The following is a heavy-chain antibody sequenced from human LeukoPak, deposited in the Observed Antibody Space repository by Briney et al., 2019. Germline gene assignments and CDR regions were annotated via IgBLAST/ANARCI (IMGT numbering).Heavy chain of an antibody. CDR3: ARASRHEDCGGDCYSTAY. J-gene: IGHJ4*02. CDR1: GYTFTSYY. D-gene: IGHD2-21*02. V-gene: IGHV1-46*01. CDR2: INPSGGST. Sequence: ASVKVSCKASGYTFTSYYMHWVRQAPGQGLEWMGIINPSGGSTSYAQKFQGRATMTRDTSTSTVYMELSSLRSEDTAVYYCARASRHEDCGGDCYSTAYWGQGTLVTVSS.